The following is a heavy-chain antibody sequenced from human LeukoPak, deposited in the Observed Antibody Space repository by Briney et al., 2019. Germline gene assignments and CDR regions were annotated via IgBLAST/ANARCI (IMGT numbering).Heavy chain of an antibody. CDR1: GFTVRDNY. Sequence: GGSLRLSCAASGFTVRDNYMSWVRQAPGKGLEWVSLIYSGSNTFYPDSVRGRFTISRDDSKNTLSLQMNSLRAVDTAVYYCVRAVTTGYFDLWGRGTLVTVSS. D-gene: IGHD4-11*01. CDR3: VRAVTTGYFDL. V-gene: IGHV3-66*01. J-gene: IGHJ2*01. CDR2: IYSGSNT.